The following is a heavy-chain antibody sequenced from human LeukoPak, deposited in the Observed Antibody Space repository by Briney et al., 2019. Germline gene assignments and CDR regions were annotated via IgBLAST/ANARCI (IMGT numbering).Heavy chain of an antibody. CDR2: ISAYNGNT. V-gene: IGHV1-18*01. Sequence: ASVKVSCKASGYTFTSYGISWVRQAPGQGLEWMGWISAYNGNTNYAQKLQGRVTMTTDTSTSTAYMELRSLRSDDTAVYYCARGHYSGSYPLHWFDPWGQGTLVTVSS. D-gene: IGHD1-26*01. CDR1: GYTFTSYG. J-gene: IGHJ5*02. CDR3: ARGHYSGSYPLHWFDP.